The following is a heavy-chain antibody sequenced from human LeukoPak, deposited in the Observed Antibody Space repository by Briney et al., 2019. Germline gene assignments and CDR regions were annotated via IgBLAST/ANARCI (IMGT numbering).Heavy chain of an antibody. CDR3: AASYSSGLSMDY. CDR2: IYHSGST. CDR1: GGSISSGGYS. J-gene: IGHJ4*02. D-gene: IGHD6-19*01. V-gene: IGHV4-30-2*01. Sequence: PSQTLSLTCAVSGGSISSGGYSWGWIRQPPGKGLEWIGYIYHSGSTYYNPSLKSRVTISVDRSKNQFSLKLSSVTAADTAVYYCAASYSSGLSMDYWGQGTLVTVSS.